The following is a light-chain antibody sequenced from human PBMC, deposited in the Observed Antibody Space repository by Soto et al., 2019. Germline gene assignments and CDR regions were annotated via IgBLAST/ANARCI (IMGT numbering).Light chain of an antibody. CDR1: SSDIRVYNY. CDR2: DVT. CDR3: SSYSSDTTPVI. J-gene: IGLJ2*01. V-gene: IGLV2-14*03. Sequence: QSALTQPASVSGSPVQSITISCTGSSSDIRVYNYVSWYQQHPGKAPKLLIYDVTDRPSGVSNRFSGSKSGNTASLTISGLQAEDEADYYCSSYSSDTTPVIFGGGTKLTVL.